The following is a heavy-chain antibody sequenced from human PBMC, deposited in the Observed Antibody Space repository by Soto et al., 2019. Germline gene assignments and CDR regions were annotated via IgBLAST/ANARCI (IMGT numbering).Heavy chain of an antibody. J-gene: IGHJ4*02. V-gene: IGHV4-4*02. CDR3: ARLGWVYSSSGY. CDR2: IYHSGST. CDR1: GGSISSSNW. Sequence: QVQLQESGPGLVKPSGTLSLTCAVSGGSISSSNWWSWVRQPPGKGLEWIGEIYHSGSTHYTPSLKSRVTISVAKAKNQFSLKLSSVTAADTAVYYCARLGWVYSSSGYWGQGTLVTVSS. D-gene: IGHD6-6*01.